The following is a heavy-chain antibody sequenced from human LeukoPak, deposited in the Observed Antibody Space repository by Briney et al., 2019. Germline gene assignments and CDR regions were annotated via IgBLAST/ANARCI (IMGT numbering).Heavy chain of an antibody. Sequence: SETLSLTCTVSGASMSRSTYYWGWIRQPPGKGLEWIGEINHSGSTNYNPSLKSRVTISVDTSKNQFSLKLSSVTAADTAVYYCARVASYRSLDYWGQGTLVTVSS. D-gene: IGHD6-13*01. CDR3: ARVASYRSLDY. V-gene: IGHV4-39*07. CDR1: GASMSRSTYY. CDR2: INHSGST. J-gene: IGHJ4*02.